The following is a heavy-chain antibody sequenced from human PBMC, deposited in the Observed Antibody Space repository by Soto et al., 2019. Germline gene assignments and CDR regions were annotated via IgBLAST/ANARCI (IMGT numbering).Heavy chain of an antibody. D-gene: IGHD3-3*01. V-gene: IGHV4-59*01. J-gene: IGHJ6*03. CDR2: IDDTGST. CDR1: GDSISSSY. Sequence: SETLSLTCTVSGDSISSSYWNWIRQEPGKGLEWIGYIDDTGSTNYNPSLKSRVTLSVDPSNNQYSLKLSSVTAADTAVYYCARGVLEWLLRDSYYYYMDVWGKGTTVTVSS. CDR3: ARGVLEWLLRDSYYYYMDV.